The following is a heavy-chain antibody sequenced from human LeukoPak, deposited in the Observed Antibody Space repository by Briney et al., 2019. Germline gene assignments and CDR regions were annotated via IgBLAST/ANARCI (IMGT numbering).Heavy chain of an antibody. CDR1: GFTFSDYY. J-gene: IGHJ4*02. CDR3: ARGTITMAKGYYFDY. Sequence: GGSLRLSCAAFGFTFSDYYMSWIRQAPGKGLEWVSYISSSGSTRYYADSVKGRFTISRDNAKNSLYLQMNSLRAEDTALYYCARGTITMAKGYYFDYWGQGTLVTVSS. CDR2: ISSSGSTR. D-gene: IGHD3-10*01. V-gene: IGHV3-11*01.